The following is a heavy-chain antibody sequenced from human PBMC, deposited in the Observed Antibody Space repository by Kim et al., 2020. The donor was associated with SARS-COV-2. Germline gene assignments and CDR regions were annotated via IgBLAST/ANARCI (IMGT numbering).Heavy chain of an antibody. CDR1: GVSISRGGYS. CDR3: AREKVDTAMVRRSWFDP. D-gene: IGHD5-18*01. Sequence: SETLSLTCAVSGVSISRGGYSWSWIRQPPGKDLAWFGYIYHSRSTYYNPSLNSRVTISVDRSKNQFSLKLSSVAAADTAVNYCAREKVDTAMVRRSWFDPWGQGTLGTVSS. J-gene: IGHJ5*02. V-gene: IGHV4-30-2*01. CDR2: IYHSRST.